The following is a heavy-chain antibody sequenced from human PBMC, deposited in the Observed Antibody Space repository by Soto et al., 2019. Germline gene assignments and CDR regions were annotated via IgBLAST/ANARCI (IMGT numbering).Heavy chain of an antibody. CDR1: GFAFTDYY. CDR3: ARGTPVTGTENTDYFDH. J-gene: IGHJ4*02. CDR2: ISGGGRTI. D-gene: IGHD1-20*01. Sequence: QVQLVESGGGLVKPGESLRLSCVASGFAFTDYYMTWIRQAPGQGLEWVSYISGGGRTIYYAESVRGRFTVSRDNAKIPVFLQMNSLRAEDTAVYYCARGTPVTGTENTDYFDHWGQGTLVTVSS. V-gene: IGHV3-11*01.